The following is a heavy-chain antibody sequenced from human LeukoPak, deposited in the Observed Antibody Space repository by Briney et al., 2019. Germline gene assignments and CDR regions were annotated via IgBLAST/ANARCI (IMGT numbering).Heavy chain of an antibody. D-gene: IGHD3-16*01. CDR2: VSLAGQT. CDR3: ARRGGGHAFDI. CDR1: GGSISNTNW. J-gene: IGHJ3*02. Sequence: SETLSLTCDVSGGSISNTNWWSWVRQPPGQGLEWIGEVSLAGQTNYNPSLNGRVTMSLDESSNQLSLKLTSVTAVDTAIYYCARRGGGHAFDIWGQRTMVTVSS. V-gene: IGHV4-4*02.